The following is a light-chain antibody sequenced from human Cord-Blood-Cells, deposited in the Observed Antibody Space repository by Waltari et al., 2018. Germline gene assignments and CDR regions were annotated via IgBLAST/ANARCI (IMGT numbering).Light chain of an antibody. CDR3: QQYYSYPWT. Sequence: ALRMTQSPSSFSASTGDRVTITCRASQGISSYLAWYQQKPGKAPKLLIYAASTLQRAVPARFSGSGSGTDFTLTISCLQSEDFATYYCQQYYSYPWTFGQGTKVEIK. CDR1: QGISSY. CDR2: AAS. J-gene: IGKJ1*01. V-gene: IGKV1-8*01.